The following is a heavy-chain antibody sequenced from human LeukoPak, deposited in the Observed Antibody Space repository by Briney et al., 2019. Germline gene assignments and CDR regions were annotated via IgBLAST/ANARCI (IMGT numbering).Heavy chain of an antibody. V-gene: IGHV3-66*01. J-gene: IGHJ4*02. Sequence: GGSLRLSCVGSGFTVSSDYMSWVRQAPGRGLEWVLIIYSDGSTYYANSVKGRFTISRDSSKNTLYLQMNSLRADDTAIYYCARDSGFSDYAYWGQGTLVTVSS. CDR1: GFTVSSDY. D-gene: IGHD4-17*01. CDR2: IYSDGST. CDR3: ARDSGFSDYAY.